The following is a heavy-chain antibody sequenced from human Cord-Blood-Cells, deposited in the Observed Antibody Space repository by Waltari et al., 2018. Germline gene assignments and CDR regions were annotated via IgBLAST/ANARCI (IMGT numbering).Heavy chain of an antibody. J-gene: IGHJ4*02. D-gene: IGHD3-22*01. CDR3: ARFDSSGYYFDY. CDR1: GGSISSSSYY. Sequence: QLQLQESGPGLVKPSETLSLTCTVPGGSISSSSYYWGWTRQPPGKGLEWIGSIYYSGSTYYNPSLKSRVTISVDTSKNQFSLKLSSVTAADTAVYYCARFDSSGYYFDYWGQGTLVTVSS. V-gene: IGHV4-39*07. CDR2: IYYSGST.